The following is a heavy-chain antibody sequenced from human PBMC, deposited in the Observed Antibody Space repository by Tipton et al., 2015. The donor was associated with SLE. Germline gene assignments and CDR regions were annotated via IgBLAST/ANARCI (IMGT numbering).Heavy chain of an antibody. J-gene: IGHJ3*02. D-gene: IGHD3-10*01. V-gene: IGHV4-59*11. Sequence: TLSLTCTVSGGSISSHYWSWVRQPPGKGLEWIGFIFNGGNTSYKPSLRSRVTISVDTSKNQFSLKLSSVTASDTAIYYCAKNGGPATFAIWGQGTMVTVSS. CDR1: GGSISSHY. CDR2: IFNGGNT. CDR3: AKNGGPATFAI.